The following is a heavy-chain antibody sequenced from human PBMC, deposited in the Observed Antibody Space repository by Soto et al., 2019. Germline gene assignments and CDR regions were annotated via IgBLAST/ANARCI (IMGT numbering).Heavy chain of an antibody. V-gene: IGHV4-39*01. CDR3: ARQPTTGDTDLWFDP. CDR2: IFYSGST. D-gene: IGHD2-21*01. J-gene: IGHJ5*02. CDR1: GGSISTSRSY. Sequence: QLQLLESGPGLVKASETLSLTCNVSGGSISTSRSYWAWIRQPPGKGLEWLANIFYSGSTYYNPYLASTVTVSVDTSKNEFSLKLRSVTAADTAVYYCARQPTTGDTDLWFDPWGQGTLVTVSS.